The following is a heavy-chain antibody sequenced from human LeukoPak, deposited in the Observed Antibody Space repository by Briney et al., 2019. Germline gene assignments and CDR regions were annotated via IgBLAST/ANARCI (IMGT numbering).Heavy chain of an antibody. CDR3: ARDTSGSNDY. CDR1: GFTFSSYS. CDR2: IGSSSSYI. Sequence: GSLRLSCAASGFTFSSYSMNWVRQAPGKGLEWVSSIGSSSSYIYYADSVKGRFTISRDNAKNSLYLQMNSLRAEDTAVYYCARDTSGSNDYWGQGTLVTVSS. V-gene: IGHV3-21*01. J-gene: IGHJ4*02. D-gene: IGHD1-26*01.